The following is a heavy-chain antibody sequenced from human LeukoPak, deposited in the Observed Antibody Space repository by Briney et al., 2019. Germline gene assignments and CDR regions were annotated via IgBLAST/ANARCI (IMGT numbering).Heavy chain of an antibody. CDR1: GFTVSNNY. J-gene: IGHJ6*02. V-gene: IGHV3-53*04. Sequence: PGGSLRLSCAAYGFTVSNNYMSWVRQAPGKGLEWVSVIYSGGSTYNADSVKGRFTISRHNSKNTLYLQMNSLRAEDTAVYYCARDYYGMDVWGQGTTVTVSS. CDR2: IYSGGST. CDR3: ARDYYGMDV.